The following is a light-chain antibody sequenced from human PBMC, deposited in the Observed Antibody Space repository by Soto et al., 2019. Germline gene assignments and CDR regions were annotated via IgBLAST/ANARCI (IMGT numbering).Light chain of an antibody. V-gene: IGLV2-11*01. J-gene: IGLJ1*01. CDR2: DVS. Sequence: QSALTQPRSVSGSPGQSVTISCTGTSSDIVGYTYVSWYQQHPGKAPKFMIYDVSKRPSGVPDRVSGSRSGNTASLTISWLQAEDEAYYYCCSYAGSYSYVFGTGTQLTVL. CDR3: CSYAGSYSYV. CDR1: SSDIVGYTY.